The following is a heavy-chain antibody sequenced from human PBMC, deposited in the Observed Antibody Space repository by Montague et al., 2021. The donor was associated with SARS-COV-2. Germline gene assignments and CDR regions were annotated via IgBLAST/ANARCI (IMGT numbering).Heavy chain of an antibody. Sequence: SETLSLTCAVYGGSFSGFYWTWIRQAPGKGLEWIGEITDSGSTNYNPSXKCRVAMSVDTSRNQFSLKLSSVTAADTAVYYCARGGGYRYGVIDYWGQGTLVTVSS. CDR1: GGSFSGFY. D-gene: IGHD5-18*01. V-gene: IGHV4-34*01. CDR3: ARGGGYRYGVIDY. CDR2: ITDSGST. J-gene: IGHJ4*02.